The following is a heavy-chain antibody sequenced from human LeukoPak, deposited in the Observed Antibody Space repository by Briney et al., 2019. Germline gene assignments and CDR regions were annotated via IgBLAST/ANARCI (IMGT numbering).Heavy chain of an antibody. CDR2: IYTSGST. V-gene: IGHV4-61*02. CDR3: AREQQLVLLYY. Sequence: SQTLSLTCTVSGGSISSGSYYWSWIRQPAGKGLEWIGRIYTSGSTNYNPSLKSRVTISVDTSKHQFSLKLSSVTAADTAVYYCAREQQLVLLYYWGQGTLVTVSS. D-gene: IGHD6-13*01. CDR1: GGSISSGSYY. J-gene: IGHJ4*02.